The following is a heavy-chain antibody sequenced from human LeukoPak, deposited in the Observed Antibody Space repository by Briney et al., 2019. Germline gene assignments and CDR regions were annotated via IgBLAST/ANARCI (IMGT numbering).Heavy chain of an antibody. CDR2: INHSGST. Sequence: SETLSLTCTVSGGSISSYYWSWIRQPPGKGLEWIGEINHSGSTNYNPSLKSRVTISVDTSKNQFSLKLSSVTAADTAVYYCARNRQWELAYFDYWGQGTLVTVSS. CDR1: GGSISSYY. D-gene: IGHD1-26*01. V-gene: IGHV4-34*01. CDR3: ARNRQWELAYFDY. J-gene: IGHJ4*02.